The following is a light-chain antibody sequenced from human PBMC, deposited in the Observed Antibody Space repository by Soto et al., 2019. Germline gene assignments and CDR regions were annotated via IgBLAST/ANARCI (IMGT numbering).Light chain of an antibody. J-gene: IGKJ1*01. CDR3: QQYGISVWT. V-gene: IGKV3-20*01. CDR1: QRVSSDY. CDR2: GAS. Sequence: EIVWTQSPGTLSLSPGERATLSCRASQRVSSDYLAWYQQKPGQAPRLLIYGASSRATGIPDRLSGSGSGKDFTFTITRLEPEDFAVYYCQQYGISVWTFGQGTKVEIK.